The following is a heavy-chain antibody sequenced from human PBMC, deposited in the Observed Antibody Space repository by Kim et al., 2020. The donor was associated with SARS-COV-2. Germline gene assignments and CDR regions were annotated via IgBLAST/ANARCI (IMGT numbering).Heavy chain of an antibody. CDR1: GNGFTLFA. CDR3: AMQRLLQGDFFNGLQF. Sequence: ASVKVSCKATGNGFTLFAVHWVRQTPGHPLEWMGRIIAANGETAYSPRLQDRLTFIRDTSASTAYMEIDRLTAEDTAVYFCAMQRLLQGDFFNGLQFWGQGTTVIVSS. V-gene: IGHV1-3*01. CDR2: IIAANGET. J-gene: IGHJ6*02. D-gene: IGHD6-25*01.